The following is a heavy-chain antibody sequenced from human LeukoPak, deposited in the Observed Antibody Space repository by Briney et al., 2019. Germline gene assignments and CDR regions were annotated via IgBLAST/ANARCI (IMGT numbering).Heavy chain of an antibody. D-gene: IGHD5-18*01. CDR2: ISYDGSNK. V-gene: IGHV3-30*04. CDR1: GFTFSSYA. J-gene: IGHJ4*02. CDR3: AISGGGRIQLWSPFDY. Sequence: QVQLVESGGGVVQPGRSLRLSCAASGFTFSSYAMHWVRQAPGKGLEWVAVISYDGSNKYYADSVKGRFTISRDNSKNTLYLQMNSLRAEDTAVYYCAISGGGRIQLWSPFDYWGQGTLVSVSS.